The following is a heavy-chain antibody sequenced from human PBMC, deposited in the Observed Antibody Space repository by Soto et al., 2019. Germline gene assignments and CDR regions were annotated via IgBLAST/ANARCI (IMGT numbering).Heavy chain of an antibody. J-gene: IGHJ4*02. CDR3: ARCIAAVGPIDY. Sequence: PSETLSLTCAVYGGSFSGYYWSWIRQPPGKGLEWIGEINHSGSSYYNPSLKSRVTISVDNSKNQFSLKLSSVTAADTAVYYCARCIAAVGPIDYWGQGTLVTVSS. CDR2: INHSGSS. V-gene: IGHV4-34*01. D-gene: IGHD6-13*01. CDR1: GGSFSGYY.